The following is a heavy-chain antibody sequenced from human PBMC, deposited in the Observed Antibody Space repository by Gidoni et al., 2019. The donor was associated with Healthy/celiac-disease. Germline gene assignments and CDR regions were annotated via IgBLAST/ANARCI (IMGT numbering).Heavy chain of an antibody. CDR1: GFTFSRYG. CDR3: AKDQTHYYGSGSYDY. J-gene: IGHJ4*02. V-gene: IGHV3-30*18. D-gene: IGHD3-10*01. CDR2: ISYDGSNK. Sequence: QVQLVESGGGVVQPGRSLRLSCAASGFTFSRYGMHWVRQAPGKGLEWVAVISYDGSNKYYADSVKGRFTISRDNSKNTLYLQMNSLRAEDTAVYYCAKDQTHYYGSGSYDYWGQGTLVTVSS.